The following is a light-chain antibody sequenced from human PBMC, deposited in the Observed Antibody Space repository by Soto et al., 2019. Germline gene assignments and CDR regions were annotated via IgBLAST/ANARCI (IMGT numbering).Light chain of an antibody. CDR3: QQYAGWPLT. CDR1: QSIGTN. J-gene: IGKJ4*01. CDR2: KTS. Sequence: EVVMTQSPATVSVSPGERTSLSCRASQSIGTNLGWYQQRPGQAPRLLSAKTSIRFAGVPARFSGSGSGTEFTLTISSLQSEDIAFYYCQQYAGWPLTFGGGTKVDIK. V-gene: IGKV3D-15*01.